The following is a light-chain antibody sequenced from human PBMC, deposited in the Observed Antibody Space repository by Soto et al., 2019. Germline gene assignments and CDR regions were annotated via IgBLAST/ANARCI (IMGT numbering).Light chain of an antibody. V-gene: IGKV3-20*01. J-gene: IGKJ5*01. CDR1: QSVSSSY. Sequence: EIVLTQSPGTLSLSPGERATLSCRASQSVSSSYLAWYQQKPGQAPRLLIYGASSRATGIPDRFSGSGSGTDFTLTIRRLEPEDFAVYYCQQYNEWPPFTFGQGTRLEIK. CDR3: QQYNEWPPFT. CDR2: GAS.